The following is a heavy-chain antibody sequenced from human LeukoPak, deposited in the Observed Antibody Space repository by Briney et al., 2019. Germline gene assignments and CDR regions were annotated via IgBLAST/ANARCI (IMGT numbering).Heavy chain of an antibody. D-gene: IGHD3-22*01. J-gene: IGHJ4*02. CDR3: ARDKSSGYYYFDY. V-gene: IGHV3-23*01. Sequence: GGSLRLSCAASGFTFSSYAMSWVRQAPGRGLEWVSAINSPGGSTYYADSVKGRFTISRDNSKNTLYLQMNSLRAEDTALYYCARDKSSGYYYFDYWGQGSLVTVSS. CDR1: GFTFSSYA. CDR2: INSPGGST.